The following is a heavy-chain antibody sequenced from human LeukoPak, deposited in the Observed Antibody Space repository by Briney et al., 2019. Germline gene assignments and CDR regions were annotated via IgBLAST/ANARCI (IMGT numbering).Heavy chain of an antibody. J-gene: IGHJ4*02. Sequence: SETLSLTCAVYGGSFSGCYWSWIRQPPGKGLEWIGEINHSGSTNYNPSLKSRVTISVDTSKNQFSLKLSSVTAADTAVYYCARRAVTMESDYWGQGTLVTVSS. V-gene: IGHV4-34*01. D-gene: IGHD4-17*01. CDR2: INHSGST. CDR1: GGSFSGCY. CDR3: ARRAVTMESDY.